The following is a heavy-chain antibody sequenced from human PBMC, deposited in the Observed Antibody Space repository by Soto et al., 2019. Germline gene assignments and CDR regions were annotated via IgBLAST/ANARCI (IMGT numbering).Heavy chain of an antibody. D-gene: IGHD3-10*01. CDR1: GGSISSGGYS. Sequence: SETLSLTCAVSGGSISSGGYSWSWVRQPPGEGLEWIGYIYHSGSTYYNPSLKSRVTISVDRSKNQFSLKLSSVTAADTAVYYCSSRVTDAPTWGQGTLVTVSS. CDR3: SSRVTDAPT. V-gene: IGHV4-30-2*01. CDR2: IYHSGST. J-gene: IGHJ5*02.